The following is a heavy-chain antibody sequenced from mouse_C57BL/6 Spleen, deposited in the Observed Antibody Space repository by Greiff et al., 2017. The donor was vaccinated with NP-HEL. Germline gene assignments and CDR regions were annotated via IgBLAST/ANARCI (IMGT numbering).Heavy chain of an antibody. J-gene: IGHJ1*03. CDR1: GYTFTSYW. CDR2: IDTSDSET. CDR3: ASRGYYGRSSWYFDV. V-gene: IGHV1-52*01. Sequence: VQLQQPGAELVRPGSSVKLSCKASGYTFTSYWMHWVKQRHIQGLEWIGNIDTSDSETHYNQKFKDKATLTVDKSSSTASMQLSHQTSEYSSVYYCASRGYYGRSSWYFDVWGTGTTVTVSS. D-gene: IGHD1-1*01.